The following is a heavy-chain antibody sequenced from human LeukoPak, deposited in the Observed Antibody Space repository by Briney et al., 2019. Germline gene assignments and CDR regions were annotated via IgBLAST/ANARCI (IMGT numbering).Heavy chain of an antibody. CDR1: GGSISSYY. V-gene: IGHV4-59*08. Sequence: SETLSLTCTVSGGSISSYYWSWIRQPPGKGLEWIGYIYYSGSTNYNPSFKSRVTVSVDTSKNQFSLKLSSVTAADTAVYYCARGALNYYDSSGYYYVGYFDYWGQGTLVTVSS. D-gene: IGHD3-22*01. J-gene: IGHJ4*02. CDR3: ARGALNYYDSSGYYYVGYFDY. CDR2: IYYSGST.